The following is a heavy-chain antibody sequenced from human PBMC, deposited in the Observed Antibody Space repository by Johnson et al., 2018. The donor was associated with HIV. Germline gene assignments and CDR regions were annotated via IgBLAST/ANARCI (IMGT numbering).Heavy chain of an antibody. V-gene: IGHV3-30-3*01. Sequence: QMMLVESGGGLVQPGGSLRLSCAASGFVFSSYAMHWVRQAPGKGLEWVALISYDGSNKNYADSVKGRFTISRDNSMNTLYLQMNSLRAEETAVYYCASTIFGVAWHAVDIWGQGTMVSVSS. CDR2: ISYDGSNK. D-gene: IGHD3-3*01. CDR3: ASTIFGVAWHAVDI. CDR1: GFVFSSYA. J-gene: IGHJ3*02.